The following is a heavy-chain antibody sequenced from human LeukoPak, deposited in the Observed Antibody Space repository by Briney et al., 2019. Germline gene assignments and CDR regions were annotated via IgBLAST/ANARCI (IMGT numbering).Heavy chain of an antibody. CDR1: DGSFSGYY. CDR2: INHSGST. J-gene: IGHJ4*02. Sequence: SETPSLTCAVYDGSFSGYYWSWIRQPPGKGLEWIGEINHSGSTNYNPSLKSRVTISVDTSKNQFSLKLSSVTAADTAVYYCARIRGYSGYGYLDYWGQGTLVTVSS. D-gene: IGHD5-12*01. V-gene: IGHV4-34*01. CDR3: ARIRGYSGYGYLDY.